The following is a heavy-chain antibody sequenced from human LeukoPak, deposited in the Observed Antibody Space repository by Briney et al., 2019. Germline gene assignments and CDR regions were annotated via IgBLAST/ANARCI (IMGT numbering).Heavy chain of an antibody. V-gene: IGHV4-34*01. J-gene: IGHJ6*03. Sequence: KPSETLSLTCAVYGGSFSGYYWSWIRQPPGKGLEWIGEINHSGSTNYNPSLKSRVTISVDTSKNQFSLKLSSVTAADTAVYYCARVPLRDCSSTSCLRYFYMDVWGKGTTVTVS. CDR1: GGSFSGYY. CDR3: ARVPLRDCSSTSCLRYFYMDV. CDR2: INHSGST. D-gene: IGHD2-2*01.